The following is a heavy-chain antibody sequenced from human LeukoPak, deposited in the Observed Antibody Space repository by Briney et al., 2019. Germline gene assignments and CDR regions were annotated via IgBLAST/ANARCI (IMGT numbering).Heavy chain of an antibody. CDR1: GFTFSSYG. Sequence: GRSLRLSCAASGFTFSSYGMHWVRQAPGKGLEWVAVISYDGSDKYYADSVKGRFTISRDNSKNTLYLQMNSPRAEDTAVYYCAKDQDIAAAAYYFDYWGQGTLVTVSS. CDR2: ISYDGSDK. D-gene: IGHD6-13*01. CDR3: AKDQDIAAAAYYFDY. V-gene: IGHV3-30*18. J-gene: IGHJ4*02.